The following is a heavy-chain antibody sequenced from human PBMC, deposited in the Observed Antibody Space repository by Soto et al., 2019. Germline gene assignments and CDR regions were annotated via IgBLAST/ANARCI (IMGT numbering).Heavy chain of an antibody. CDR1: GGSISSSSYY. Sequence: LSLNCTVAGGSISSSSYYLGWIRQPPGKGLEWIGSIYYSGSTYYNPSLKIRVTISVDTAKNQFSRKLSAVTAADTAVYYCARGLLWFGELSLYGAFDIWGQGTMVTVSS. CDR3: ARGLLWFGELSLYGAFDI. CDR2: IYYSGST. D-gene: IGHD3-10*01. V-gene: IGHV4-39*01. J-gene: IGHJ3*02.